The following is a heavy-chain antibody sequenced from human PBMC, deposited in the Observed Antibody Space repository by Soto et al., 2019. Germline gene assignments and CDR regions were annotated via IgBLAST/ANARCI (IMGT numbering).Heavy chain of an antibody. CDR3: ARDSSGWGSYYYGMDV. J-gene: IGHJ6*02. CDR2: IWYDGSNK. D-gene: IGHD6-19*01. Sequence: QVQLVESGGGVVQPGRSLRLSCAASGFTFSSYGIHWVRQAPGKGLEWVAVIWYDGSNKYYADSVKGRFTIPRDNSKHTLYLQMNSLRAEDTAVYYCARDSSGWGSYYYGMDVWGQGTTVTVSS. CDR1: GFTFSSYG. V-gene: IGHV3-33*01.